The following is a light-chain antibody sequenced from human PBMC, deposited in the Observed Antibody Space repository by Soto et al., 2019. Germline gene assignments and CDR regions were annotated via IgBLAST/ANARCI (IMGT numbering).Light chain of an antibody. V-gene: IGKV3-15*01. CDR2: GAS. CDR1: QSVITY. J-gene: IGKJ1*01. Sequence: EIVMTQSPATLSVSPGEGATLSCRASQSVITYLAWYQQKPGQTPRLLIYGASTRATDIPARFSGSGSGTDFTLTISSLQPEDFAIYYCQQYENWPPTFGQGTRVEI. CDR3: QQYENWPPT.